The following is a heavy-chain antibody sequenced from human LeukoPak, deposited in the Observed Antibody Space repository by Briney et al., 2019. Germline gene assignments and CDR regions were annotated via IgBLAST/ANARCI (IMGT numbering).Heavy chain of an antibody. CDR3: AGDIGSSGSAPPVDY. J-gene: IGHJ4*02. Sequence: ASVKVSCKASGYTFTNYYITWVRQAPGQGLEWMGWISAYNGYTNYAQKLQGRVTMTTDTSTSTACMELRSLRSDDTAVYYCAGDIGSSGSAPPVDYWGQGTLVTVSS. D-gene: IGHD1-26*01. V-gene: IGHV1-18*01. CDR2: ISAYNGYT. CDR1: GYTFTNYY.